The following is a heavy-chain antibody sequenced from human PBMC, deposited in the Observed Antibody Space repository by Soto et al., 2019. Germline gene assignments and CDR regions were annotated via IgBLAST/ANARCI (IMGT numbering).Heavy chain of an antibody. J-gene: IGHJ4*02. CDR1: GVAFSFYS. CDR3: AKDRGGFTSGWEFFDF. Sequence: EVALLESGGGLVQPGGSLRLSCEVAGVAFSFYSMSWVRQAPGTGLEWVASISGNGATTYYAASGKGRFTFSRDNSKNTVHLQMNSLRGEDTAVYYCAKDRGGFTSGWEFFDFWGQGTLVTVSS. V-gene: IGHV3-23*01. D-gene: IGHD6-19*01. CDR2: ISGNGATT.